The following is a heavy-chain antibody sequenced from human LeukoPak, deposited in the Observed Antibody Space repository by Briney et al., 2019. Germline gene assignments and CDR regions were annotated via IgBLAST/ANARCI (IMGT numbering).Heavy chain of an antibody. D-gene: IGHD3-22*01. Sequence: SETLSLTCTVSGGSISSYYWGWIRHPPGKGLEWIGYIYYSGTTNYNPSLESRVTISVDTSKNQFSLRLSSVTAADTAVYYCARLSTTYDRSGYYYAGFDYGGQGTLVTVSS. V-gene: IGHV4-59*08. CDR3: ARLSTTYDRSGYYYAGFDY. CDR1: GGSISSYY. CDR2: IYYSGTT. J-gene: IGHJ4*02.